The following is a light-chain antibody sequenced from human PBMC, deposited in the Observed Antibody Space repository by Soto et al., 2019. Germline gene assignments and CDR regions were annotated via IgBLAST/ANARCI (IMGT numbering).Light chain of an antibody. J-gene: IGKJ1*01. CDR3: QQRSKWPWT. V-gene: IGKV3-15*01. CDR1: QSVRSN. Sequence: EIVMTQSPATLSASPGERATLSCRASQSVRSNLAWYQQKPGQAPRLLIYGASTRATGIPARFSGSGSGTEFTLTISSLEPEDSAVYYCQQRSKWPWTFGQGTKVDI. CDR2: GAS.